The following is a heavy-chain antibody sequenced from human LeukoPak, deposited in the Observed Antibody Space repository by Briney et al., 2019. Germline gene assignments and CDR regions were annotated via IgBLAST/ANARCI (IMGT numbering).Heavy chain of an antibody. CDR2: ISYDGSNK. CDR1: GFTFSSYG. CDR3: TRVGSSSHFDY. J-gene: IGHJ4*02. Sequence: GRSLRLSCAASGFTFSSYGMHWVRQAPGKGLEWVAVISYDGSNKYYAASVKGRFTISRDNSKNTLYLQMNSLRAEDTAVYYCTRVGSSSHFDYWGQGTLVTVSS. V-gene: IGHV3-30*03. D-gene: IGHD6-13*01.